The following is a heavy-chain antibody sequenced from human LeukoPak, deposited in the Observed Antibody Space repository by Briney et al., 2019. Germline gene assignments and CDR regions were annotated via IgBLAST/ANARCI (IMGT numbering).Heavy chain of an antibody. CDR2: IYSDGSST. CDR3: ARDKKSGESSEIDY. V-gene: IGHV3-74*01. CDR1: GFTFSSYW. Sequence: GGSLRLSCAASGFTFSSYWMHWVRQAPGKGLVWVSHIYSDGSSTSYADSVKGRFTISRDTAKNTLYLQMNRLRAEDTAVYYCARDKKSGESSEIDYWGQGTLVTVSS. D-gene: IGHD3-10*01. J-gene: IGHJ4*02.